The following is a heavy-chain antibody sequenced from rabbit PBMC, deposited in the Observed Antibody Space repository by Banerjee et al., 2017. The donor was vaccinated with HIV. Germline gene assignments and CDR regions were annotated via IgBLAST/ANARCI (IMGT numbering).Heavy chain of an antibody. V-gene: IGHV1S45*01. CDR3: ARDLAGAIGWNFNL. CDR2: INTSSGNA. D-gene: IGHD4-1*01. Sequence: QEQLEESGGGLVQPEGSLTLTCKASGFDFSNKYVMCWVRQAPGKGLEWIACINTSSGNAVYANWAKGRFTISKTSSTTVTLQMTSLTAADTATYFCARDLAGAIGWNFNLWGPGTLVTVS. J-gene: IGHJ4*01. CDR1: GFDFSNKYV.